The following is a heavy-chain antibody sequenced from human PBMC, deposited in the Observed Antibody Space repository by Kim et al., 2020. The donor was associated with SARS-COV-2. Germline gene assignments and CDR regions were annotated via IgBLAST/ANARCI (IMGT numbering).Heavy chain of an antibody. D-gene: IGHD5-18*01. V-gene: IGHV3-30*18. CDR1: GFTFSSYG. CDR3: AKDSADSYGYNS. CDR2: ISYDGSNK. Sequence: GGSLRLSCAASGFTFSSYGMHWVRQAPGKGLEWVAVISYDGSNKYYADSVKGRFTISRDNSKNTLYLQMNSLRAEDTAVYYCAKDSADSYGYNSWGQGTLVTVSS. J-gene: IGHJ4*02.